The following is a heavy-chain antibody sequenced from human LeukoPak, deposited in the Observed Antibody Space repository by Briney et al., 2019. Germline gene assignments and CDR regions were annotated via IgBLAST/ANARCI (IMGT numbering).Heavy chain of an antibody. D-gene: IGHD1-26*01. CDR3: ARGSYSYYFDY. Sequence: PSETLSLTCTVSGGAISSYYWSWIRQPPRKGLEWIGYIYYSGSTNYNPSLKSRVTISVDTSKNQFSLKLSSVTAADTAVYYCARGSYSYYFDYWGQGTLVTVSS. V-gene: IGHV4-59*01. CDR2: IYYSGST. CDR1: GGAISSYY. J-gene: IGHJ4*02.